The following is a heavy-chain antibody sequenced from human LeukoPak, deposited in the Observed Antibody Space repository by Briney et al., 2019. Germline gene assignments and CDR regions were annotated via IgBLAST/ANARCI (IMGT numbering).Heavy chain of an antibody. J-gene: IGHJ3*02. CDR2: IYYSGST. Sequence: SETLSLTCTVSGGPISSGGYYWSWIRQHPGKGLEWIGYIYYSGSTYYNPSLKSRVTISVDTSKNQFSLKLSSVTAADTAVYYCARGDDYGDYMAFDIWGQGTMVTVSS. D-gene: IGHD4-17*01. V-gene: IGHV4-31*03. CDR1: GGPISSGGYY. CDR3: ARGDDYGDYMAFDI.